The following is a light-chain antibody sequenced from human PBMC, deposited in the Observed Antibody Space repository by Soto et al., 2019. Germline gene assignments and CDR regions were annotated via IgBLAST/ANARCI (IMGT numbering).Light chain of an antibody. CDR3: QQYGRSSWT. V-gene: IGKV1-5*01. Sequence: DIQMTQSPSTLSASVGTRAPITCRASQSISSWLAWYQQKPGKAPKLLIYDASSLESGVPSRFSGSGSGTDFTLTISRLEPEDFAVYYCQQYGRSSWTFGQGTKVDIK. J-gene: IGKJ1*01. CDR2: DAS. CDR1: QSISSW.